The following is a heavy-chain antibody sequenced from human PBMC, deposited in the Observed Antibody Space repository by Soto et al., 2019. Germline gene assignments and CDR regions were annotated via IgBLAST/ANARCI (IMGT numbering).Heavy chain of an antibody. D-gene: IGHD6-13*01. CDR2: ISYDGSNK. CDR3: AKVFPYSSSWYNWFDP. J-gene: IGHJ5*02. V-gene: IGHV3-30*18. CDR1: GFTFSSYG. Sequence: GSLRLSCAASGFTFSSYGMHWVRQAPGKGLEWVAVISYDGSNKYYADSVKGRFTISRDNSKNTLYLQMNSLRAEDTAVYYCAKVFPYSSSWYNWFDPWGQGTLVTVSS.